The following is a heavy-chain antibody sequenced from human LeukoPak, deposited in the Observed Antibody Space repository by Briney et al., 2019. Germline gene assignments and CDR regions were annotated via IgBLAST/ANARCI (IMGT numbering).Heavy chain of an antibody. V-gene: IGHV1-69*05. CDR3: ARELGRFLEGGGWFDP. CDR2: IIPILGTA. J-gene: IGHJ5*02. CDR1: GGTFSSYA. D-gene: IGHD3-3*01. Sequence: GASVKVSCKASGGTFSSYAISWVRQAPGQGLEWMGGIIPILGTANCAQKFQGRVTITTDESTSTAYMELSSLRSEDTAVYYCARELGRFLEGGGWFDPWGQGTLVTVSS.